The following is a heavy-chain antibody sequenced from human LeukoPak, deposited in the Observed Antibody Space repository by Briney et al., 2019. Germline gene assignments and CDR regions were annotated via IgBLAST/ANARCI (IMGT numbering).Heavy chain of an antibody. CDR3: AREHKYYDSSGYYYKAFDI. J-gene: IGHJ3*02. V-gene: IGHV1-69*05. Sequence: GASVKVSCKASGYTFTSYYMHWVRQAPGQGLEWMGGIIPIFGTANYAQKFQGRVTITTDESTSTAYMELSSLRSEDTAVYYCAREHKYYDSSGYYYKAFDIWGQGTMVTVSS. D-gene: IGHD3-22*01. CDR1: GYTFTSYY. CDR2: IIPIFGTA.